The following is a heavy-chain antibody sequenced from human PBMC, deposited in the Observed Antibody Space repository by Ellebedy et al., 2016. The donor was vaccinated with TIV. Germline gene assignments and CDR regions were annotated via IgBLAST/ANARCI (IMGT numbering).Heavy chain of an antibody. Sequence: AASVKVSCKASGYKFINYGYTWVRQAPGQGLEWMGWINPKNGGTNYAQKFQGRVTMTRDTSISTAYMELSWLRSDDTAVYYCARDGACGGDCYGDNYWGQGSLVTVSS. CDR2: INPKNGGT. J-gene: IGHJ4*02. D-gene: IGHD2-21*02. CDR1: GYKFINYG. V-gene: IGHV1-2*02. CDR3: ARDGACGGDCYGDNY.